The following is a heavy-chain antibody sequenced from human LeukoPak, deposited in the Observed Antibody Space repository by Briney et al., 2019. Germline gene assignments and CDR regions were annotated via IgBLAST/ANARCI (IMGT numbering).Heavy chain of an antibody. D-gene: IGHD3-10*01. CDR3: ARAITMVRGVIAY. Sequence: PGGSLRLSCAASGFTFSNYAMSWVRQAPGKGLEWVSAISGSASSTYHADSVKGRFTISRDNSKNTLYLQMNSLRADDTAVYYCARAITMVRGVIAYWGQGTLVTVSS. V-gene: IGHV3-23*01. J-gene: IGHJ4*02. CDR1: GFTFSNYA. CDR2: ISGSASST.